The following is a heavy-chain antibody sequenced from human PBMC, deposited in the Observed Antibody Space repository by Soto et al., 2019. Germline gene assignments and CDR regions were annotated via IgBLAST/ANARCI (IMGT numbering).Heavy chain of an antibody. CDR2: IYSGGYT. V-gene: IGHV3-53*01. D-gene: IGHD3-10*01. CDR3: APRPGGGGY. Sequence: EVQLVESGGGLIQPGGSLRLSCAVSGFTVSNNYMSWVRQAPGKGLEGVSVIYSGGYTAYGDSVKGRFTISRDNSKNNTYIQKNSRGARAPPVFFWAPRPGGGGYWGQGTLVTVSS. CDR1: GFTVSNNY. J-gene: IGHJ4*02.